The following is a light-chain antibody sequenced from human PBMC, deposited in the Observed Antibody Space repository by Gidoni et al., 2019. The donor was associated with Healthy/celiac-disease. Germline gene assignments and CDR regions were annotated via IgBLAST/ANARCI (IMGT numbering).Light chain of an antibody. J-gene: IGKJ4*01. CDR3: QQYGSSPT. V-gene: IGKV3-20*01. CDR1: QSGSSSY. CDR2: GAS. Sequence: IVLTQSPGTLSLSPGERATLSCRASQSGSSSYLAWYQQKPGQAPRLLLYGASSRATGIPDRFSGSGSGTDFTLTISRLEPEDFAVYYCQQYGSSPTFGGGTKVEIK.